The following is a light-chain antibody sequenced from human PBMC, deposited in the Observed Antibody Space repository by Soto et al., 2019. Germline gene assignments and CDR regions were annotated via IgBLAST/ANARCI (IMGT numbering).Light chain of an antibody. V-gene: IGLV2-14*03. CDR2: DVR. CDR1: GRDIGGYNY. CDR3: SSYATGSTIL. J-gene: IGLJ2*01. Sequence: QSVLTQPASVSGSPGQSITISCTGTGRDIGGYNYVSWYQLHPGKAPKLLTYDVRNRPSGISARFSGSKSGITASLTISGLQAEDEADYYCSSYATGSTILFGGGTKLTVL.